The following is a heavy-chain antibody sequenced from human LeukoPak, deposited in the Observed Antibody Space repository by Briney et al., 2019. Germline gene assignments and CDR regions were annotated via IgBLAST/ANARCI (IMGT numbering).Heavy chain of an antibody. Sequence: GGSLRLSCAASGFTFSSYAMSWVRQAPGKGLEWVSAISGSGGSTYYADSVKGRFTISRDNSKNTLYLQMNSLRAEDTAVYYCASTYYYDSSGYSPVDYWGQGTLVTVSS. CDR2: ISGSGGST. CDR1: GFTFSSYA. D-gene: IGHD3-22*01. CDR3: ASTYYYDSSGYSPVDY. V-gene: IGHV3-23*01. J-gene: IGHJ4*02.